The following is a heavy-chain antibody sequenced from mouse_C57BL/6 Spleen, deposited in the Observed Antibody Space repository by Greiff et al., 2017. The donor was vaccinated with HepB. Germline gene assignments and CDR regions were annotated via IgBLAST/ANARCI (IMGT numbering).Heavy chain of an antibody. V-gene: IGHV5-16*01. J-gene: IGHJ2*01. CDR2: INYDGSST. CDR3: AREGHSSGYDY. D-gene: IGHD3-2*02. CDR1: GFTFSDYY. Sequence: EVKVVESEGGLVQPGSSMKLSCTASGFTFSDYYMAWVRQVPEKGLEWVANINYDGSSTYYLDSLKSRFIISRDNAKNILYLQMSSLKSEDTATYYCAREGHSSGYDYWGQGTTLTVSS.